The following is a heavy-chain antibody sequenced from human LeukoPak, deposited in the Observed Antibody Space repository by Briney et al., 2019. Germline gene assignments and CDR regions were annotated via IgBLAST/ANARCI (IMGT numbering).Heavy chain of an antibody. CDR1: GFTFDDYA. Sequence: GKSLRLSCAGSGFTFDDYAMHWVRQAPGKGLEWVSGISWNSGNIGYADSVKGRFIVSRDDAKNSLYLQMNSLRDEDMALYYCAKGRSGYYYGSGPLDYWGQGTLVTVSS. V-gene: IGHV3-9*03. D-gene: IGHD3-10*01. J-gene: IGHJ4*02. CDR2: ISWNSGNI. CDR3: AKGRSGYYYGSGPLDY.